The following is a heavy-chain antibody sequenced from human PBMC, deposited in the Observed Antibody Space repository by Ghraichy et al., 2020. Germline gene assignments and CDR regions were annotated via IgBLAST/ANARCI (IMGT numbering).Heavy chain of an antibody. V-gene: IGHV3-7*01. Sequence: GGSLRLSCAASTFTFSNYWMNWVRQAPGKGLEWVANIKQDGSQKFYVDSVKGRFTISRDNAKNSLFLQMNSLRVEDTAVYYCAGGNPTPAHWGQGTLVTVSS. D-gene: IGHD2-15*01. J-gene: IGHJ4*02. CDR2: IKQDGSQK. CDR3: AGGNPTPAH. CDR1: TFTFSNYW.